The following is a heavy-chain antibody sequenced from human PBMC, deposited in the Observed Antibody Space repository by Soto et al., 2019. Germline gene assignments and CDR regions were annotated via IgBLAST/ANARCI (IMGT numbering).Heavy chain of an antibody. D-gene: IGHD3-3*01. CDR3: ARDMPAYDHYGMDV. Sequence: ASVKVSCKASGYTFTGYYMHRVRQAPGQGLEWMGWINPNSGGTNYAQKFQGRVTMTRDTSISTAYMELSRLRSDDTAVYYCARDMPAYDHYGMDVWGQGTTVTVSS. CDR2: INPNSGGT. J-gene: IGHJ6*02. CDR1: GYTFTGYY. V-gene: IGHV1-2*02.